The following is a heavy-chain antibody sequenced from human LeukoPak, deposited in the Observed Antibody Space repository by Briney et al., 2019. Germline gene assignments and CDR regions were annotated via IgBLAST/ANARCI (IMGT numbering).Heavy chain of an antibody. J-gene: IGHJ4*02. CDR3: AKAYGSGSYPVWAFDY. V-gene: IGHV3-9*01. D-gene: IGHD3-10*01. CDR1: GFTFDDYA. CDR2: ISWNSGSI. Sequence: GGSLRLSCAASGFTFDDYAMHWVRQAPGKGLEWVSGISWNSGSIGYADSVKGRFTISRDNAKNSLYLQMNSLRAEDTALYYCAKAYGSGSYPVWAFDYWGQGTLVTVSS.